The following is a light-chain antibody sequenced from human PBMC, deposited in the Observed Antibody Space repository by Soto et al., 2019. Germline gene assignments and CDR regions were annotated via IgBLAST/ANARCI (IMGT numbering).Light chain of an antibody. J-gene: IGKJ4*01. CDR2: AAS. V-gene: IGKV3-15*01. CDR3: QQYDIAPG. Sequence: EVVMTQSPASLSVSPGERATLSCRASESVSTNLAWYQQKPGQPPRLLIYAASTRATGVPARFSGSGSGTEFTLTISSLQSEDFAVYYCQQYDIAPGFGGGTKVEIK. CDR1: ESVSTN.